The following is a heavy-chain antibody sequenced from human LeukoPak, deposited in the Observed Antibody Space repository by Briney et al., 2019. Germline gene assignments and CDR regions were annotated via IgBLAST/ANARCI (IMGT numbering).Heavy chain of an antibody. CDR1: GGTFSSYG. D-gene: IGHD5-18*01. J-gene: IGHJ4*02. Sequence: ASVKVSCKASGGTFSSYGISWVRQAPGQRLEWMGWINAGNGNTKYSQKFQGRVTITRDTSASTAYMELSSLRSEDTAVYYCASGPIRGYSYGWFDYWGQGTLVTVSS. V-gene: IGHV1-3*01. CDR3: ASGPIRGYSYGWFDY. CDR2: INAGNGNT.